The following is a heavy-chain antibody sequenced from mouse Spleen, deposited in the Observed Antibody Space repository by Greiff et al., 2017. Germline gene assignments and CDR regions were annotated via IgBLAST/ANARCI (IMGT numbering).Heavy chain of an antibody. CDR2: INPYNGGT. V-gene: IGHV1-19*01. J-gene: IGHJ2*01. Sequence: EVQLQQSGPVLVKPGASVKMSCKASGYTFTDYYMNWVKQSHGKSLEWIGVINPYNGGTSYNQKFKGKATLTVDKSSSTAYMELNSLTSEDSAVYYCARWGDTVVATGKYYFDYWGQGTTLTVSS. CDR3: ARWGDTVVATGKYYFDY. D-gene: IGHD1-1*01. CDR1: GYTFTDYY.